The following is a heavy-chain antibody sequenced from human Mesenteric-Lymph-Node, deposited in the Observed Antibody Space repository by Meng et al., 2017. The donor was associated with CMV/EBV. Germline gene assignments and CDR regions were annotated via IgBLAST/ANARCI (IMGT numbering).Heavy chain of an antibody. CDR3: ARGEASRSGYFITH. V-gene: IGHV1-8*01. D-gene: IGHD3-22*01. J-gene: IGHJ4*02. Sequence: ASAKVSCNASGGICSSYAISWVRQAPGQGREWMGWMNPNSGNTGYAQEFQGRVTMTRNTPTSTVYMELSSLRSEDTAVYYCARGEASRSGYFITHWGQGTLVTVSS. CDR1: GGICSSYA. CDR2: MNPNSGNT.